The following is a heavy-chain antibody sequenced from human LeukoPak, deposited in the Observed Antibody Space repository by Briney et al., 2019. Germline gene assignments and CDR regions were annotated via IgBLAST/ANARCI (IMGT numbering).Heavy chain of an antibody. CDR1: EFTFNSYA. J-gene: IGHJ4*02. CDR2: ISGSGGST. CDR3: AKGFTYFDY. D-gene: IGHD3-10*01. Sequence: QPGGSLRLSCAASEFTFNSYAMNWVRQAPGKGLEWVSGISGSGGSTYYADSVKGRFTISRDNSKNTLYLHMNSLRAEDTAVYYCAKGFTYFDYWGQGTLVTGSS. V-gene: IGHV3-23*01.